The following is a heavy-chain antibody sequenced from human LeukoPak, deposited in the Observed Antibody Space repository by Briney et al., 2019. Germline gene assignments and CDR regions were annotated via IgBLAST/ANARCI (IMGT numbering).Heavy chain of an antibody. Sequence: GGSLRLSCSASGFTFTNAWMSWVRQAPGKGLEWVGRIKSKTDGGTTDYAAPVKGRFSISRDDSKNTLYLQMNSLKSEDTAVYYCARRGTSSSWAHFDYWGQGTLVTVSS. J-gene: IGHJ4*02. D-gene: IGHD6-13*01. V-gene: IGHV3-15*01. CDR3: ARRGTSSSWAHFDY. CDR2: IKSKTDGGTT. CDR1: GFTFTNAW.